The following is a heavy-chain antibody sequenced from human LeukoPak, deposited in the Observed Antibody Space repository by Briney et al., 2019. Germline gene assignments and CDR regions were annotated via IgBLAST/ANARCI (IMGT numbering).Heavy chain of an antibody. J-gene: IGHJ4*02. CDR3: ARVVYYDFWSGYYHLDYFDY. V-gene: IGHV4-59*11. Sequence: SETLSLTCTVSGGSISSHYWSWIRQPPGKGLEWIGYIYDSGSINYNPSLKSRVTISVDTSKNQFSLKLSSVTAADTAVYYCARVVYYDFWSGYYHLDYFDYWGQGTLVTVSS. CDR2: IYDSGSI. CDR1: GGSISSHY. D-gene: IGHD3-3*01.